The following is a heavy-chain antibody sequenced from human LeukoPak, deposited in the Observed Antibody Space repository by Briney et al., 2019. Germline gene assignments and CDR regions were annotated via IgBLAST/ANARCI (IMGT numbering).Heavy chain of an antibody. V-gene: IGHV3-21*01. CDR2: ISSSSSYI. Sequence: GGSLRLSCAASGFTFSSYSMNWVRQAPGKGLEWVSSISSSSSYIYYADSVKGRFTISRDNAKNSLYLRMNSLRAEDTAVYYCARAAEEGFDYWGQGTLVTVSS. J-gene: IGHJ4*02. CDR3: ARAAEEGFDY. CDR1: GFTFSSYS.